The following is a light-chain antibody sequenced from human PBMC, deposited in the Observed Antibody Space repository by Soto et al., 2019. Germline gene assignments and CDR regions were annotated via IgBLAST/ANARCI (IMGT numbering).Light chain of an antibody. Sequence: DIQMTQSPSSPSASVGDRFTISCQASQGISRSLAWYQQKPGKAPKLLIYAASSLQSGVPSRFSGSGFGTDFTLTISSLQPEDSAIYHCQQADTFPITFGQGTRLEI. CDR3: QQADTFPIT. CDR1: QGISRS. CDR2: AAS. J-gene: IGKJ5*01. V-gene: IGKV1-12*01.